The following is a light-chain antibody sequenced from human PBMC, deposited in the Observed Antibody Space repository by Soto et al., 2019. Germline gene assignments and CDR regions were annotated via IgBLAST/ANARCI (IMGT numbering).Light chain of an antibody. V-gene: IGLV2-14*01. CDR3: SSHTSTSTWV. Sequence: QSALTQPASVSGSPGQSITISYTGTSSDIGDYNYVSWYQQHPGKAPKLIIFEVGDRPSGVSNRFSGSKSGYTASLTISGLQAEDEADYYCSSHTSTSTWVFGAGTKLTVL. J-gene: IGLJ3*02. CDR2: EVG. CDR1: SSDIGDYNY.